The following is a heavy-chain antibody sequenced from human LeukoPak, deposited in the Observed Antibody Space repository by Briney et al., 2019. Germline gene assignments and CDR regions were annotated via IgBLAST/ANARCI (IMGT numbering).Heavy chain of an antibody. Sequence: GSLRLSCAASGFTFSSYAMSWVRQAPGKGLEWIGSIYYSGSTYYNPSLKSRVTISVDTSKNQFSLKPSSVTAADTAVYYCARDYGDYYRAFDIWGQGTMVTVSS. CDR3: ARDYGDYYRAFDI. CDR1: GFTFSSYA. CDR2: IYYSGST. J-gene: IGHJ3*02. D-gene: IGHD4-17*01. V-gene: IGHV4-39*07.